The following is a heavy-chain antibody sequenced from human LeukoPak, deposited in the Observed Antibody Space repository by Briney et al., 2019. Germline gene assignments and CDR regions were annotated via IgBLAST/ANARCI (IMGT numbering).Heavy chain of an antibody. J-gene: IGHJ4*02. Sequence: TGGSLRLSCAASGFSFDDYAMSWVRQAPGKGLEWVSAISGSGGSTYYADSVKGRFTISRDISKSTLFLQMNSLRAEDTAVYYCAKYYFGSGSYYNPFDYWGQGTLVTVSS. CDR1: GFSFDDYA. CDR2: ISGSGGST. CDR3: AKYYFGSGSYYNPFDY. V-gene: IGHV3-23*01. D-gene: IGHD3-10*01.